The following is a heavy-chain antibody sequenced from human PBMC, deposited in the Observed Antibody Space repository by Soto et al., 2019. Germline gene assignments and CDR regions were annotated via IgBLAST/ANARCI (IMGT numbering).Heavy chain of an antibody. J-gene: IGHJ4*02. CDR3: ASGGKTGPRGGGY. CDR1: GGSFSGYY. V-gene: IGHV4-34*01. CDR2: INHSGST. D-gene: IGHD7-27*01. Sequence: QVQLQQWGAGLLKPSETLSLTCAVYGGSFSGYYWSWIRQPPGKGLEWIGEINHSGSTNYNPSLNTRVTISVTPSKNHFSLKPSSVTAAGTAVYYCASGGKTGPRGGGYWGQATLVTVSS.